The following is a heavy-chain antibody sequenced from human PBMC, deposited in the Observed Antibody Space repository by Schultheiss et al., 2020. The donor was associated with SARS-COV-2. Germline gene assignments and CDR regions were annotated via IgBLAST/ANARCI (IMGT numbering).Heavy chain of an antibody. J-gene: IGHJ6*02. Sequence: GGSLRLCCTASGFTFGDYAMSWFRQAPGKGLEWVGFIRSKAYGGTTEYAASVKGRFTISRDDSKSIAYLQMNSLKTEDTAVYYCTRPARGYSYGPYYYGMDVWGQGTTVTVSS. V-gene: IGHV3-49*03. D-gene: IGHD5-18*01. CDR3: TRPARGYSYGPYYYGMDV. CDR2: IRSKAYGGTT. CDR1: GFTFGDYA.